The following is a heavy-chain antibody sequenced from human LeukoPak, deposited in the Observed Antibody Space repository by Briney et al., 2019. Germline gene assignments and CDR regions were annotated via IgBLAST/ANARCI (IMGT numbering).Heavy chain of an antibody. CDR1: GYTFTSYD. D-gene: IGHD6-19*01. CDR3: AREARIAVAGTPENMDV. V-gene: IGHV1-8*01. Sequence: ASVKVSCKASGYTFTSYDINWVRQATGQGLEWMGWMNPNSGNTGYAQKFQGRVTMTRDTSISTAYMELSRLRSDDTAVYYCAREARIAVAGTPENMDVWGKGTTVTVSS. J-gene: IGHJ6*03. CDR2: MNPNSGNT.